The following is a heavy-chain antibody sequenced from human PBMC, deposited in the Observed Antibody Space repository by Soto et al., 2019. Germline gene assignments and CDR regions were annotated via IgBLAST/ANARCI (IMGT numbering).Heavy chain of an antibody. J-gene: IGHJ6*02. CDR1: GGSISSGGYY. CDR2: IYYSGST. D-gene: IGHD3-16*01. V-gene: IGHV4-31*03. Sequence: SETLSLTCTVSGGSISSGGYYWSWIRQHPGKGLEWIGYIYYSGSTYYNPSLKSRVTISVDTSKNQFSLKLSSVTAADTAVYYCARKRDFGVVEGMDVWGQGTTVTVSS. CDR3: ARKRDFGVVEGMDV.